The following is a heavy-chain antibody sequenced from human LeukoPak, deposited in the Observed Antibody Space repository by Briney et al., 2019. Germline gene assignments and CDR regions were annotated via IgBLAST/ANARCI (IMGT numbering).Heavy chain of an antibody. CDR2: IIPIFGTA. D-gene: IGHD3-22*01. J-gene: IGHJ5*02. CDR1: GGTFSSYA. Sequence: SVKVSCKASGGTFSSYAISWVRQAPGQGLEWMGGIIPIFGTANYAQKFQGRVTITADESTSTAYMELSSLRSEDTAVYYCARAPAYYYDSSGYPNWFDPWGQGTLVTVSS. CDR3: ARAPAYYYDSSGYPNWFDP. V-gene: IGHV1-69*13.